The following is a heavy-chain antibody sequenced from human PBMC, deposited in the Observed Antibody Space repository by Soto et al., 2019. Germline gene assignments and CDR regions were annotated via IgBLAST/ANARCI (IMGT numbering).Heavy chain of an antibody. CDR3: ARIKWGMNYYNGMDV. CDR2: INPKTAAT. CDR1: GYSFSDYF. Sequence: ASVKVSCKPSGYSFSDYFIQWVRQAPGQGLEWVAWINPKTAATNYAKKFQGRVSLTWDTSSTTAYMELTRLRPDDTAVYYCARIKWGMNYYNGMDVWGQGTTVTVSS. V-gene: IGHV1-2*02. J-gene: IGHJ6*02. D-gene: IGHD1-26*01.